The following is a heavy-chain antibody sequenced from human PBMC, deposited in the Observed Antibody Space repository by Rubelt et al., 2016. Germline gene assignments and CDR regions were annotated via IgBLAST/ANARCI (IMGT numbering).Heavy chain of an antibody. CDR3: ARRGAIFGVVIYFDY. CDR2: IYYSGST. J-gene: IGHJ4*02. CDR1: GGSISSSSYY. Sequence: QLQLQESGLGLVKPSETLSLTCTVSGGSISSSSYYWGWIRQPPGKGLAWIGSIYYSGSTYYNPSLQSRVTISVDTSKNQFSLKLSSVTAADTAVYYCARRGAIFGVVIYFDYWGQGTLVTVSS. V-gene: IGHV4-39*01. D-gene: IGHD3-3*01.